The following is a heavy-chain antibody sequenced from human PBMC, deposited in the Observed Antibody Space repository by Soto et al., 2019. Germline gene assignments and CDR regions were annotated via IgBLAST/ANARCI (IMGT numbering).Heavy chain of an antibody. CDR2: IHHSGST. V-gene: IGHV4-4*02. J-gene: IGHJ4*02. CDR1: SASIISEQR. D-gene: IGHD6-19*01. CDR3: ARSFGWYAIDQ. Sequence: QMQLQESGPGLVKPSETLSLTCAVSSASIISEQRWSWVRQPPGKGLEWIGEIHHSGSTNNNPSLMSRVTMSVDKSKNYFSLNLNSVTAADTAVYSCARSFGWYAIDQWGQGTLVIVSS.